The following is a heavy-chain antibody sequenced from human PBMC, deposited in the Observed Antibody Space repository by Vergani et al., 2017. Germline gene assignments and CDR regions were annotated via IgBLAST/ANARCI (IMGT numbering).Heavy chain of an antibody. CDR1: GDSISRNNC. D-gene: IGHD2-21*01. V-gene: IGHV4-4*03. Sequence: QVQLQESGPGLVKPPGTLSLTCAVSGDSISRNNCWTWVRQPPGKGLEWIGEICHTEDTKYSPSLKSRDTVSVDGSRNLFSLRLNSVTAADTAVYYCATIGYWRWGYYFDYWGQGILVTVSS. CDR2: ICHTEDT. CDR3: ATIGYWRWGYYFDY. J-gene: IGHJ4*02.